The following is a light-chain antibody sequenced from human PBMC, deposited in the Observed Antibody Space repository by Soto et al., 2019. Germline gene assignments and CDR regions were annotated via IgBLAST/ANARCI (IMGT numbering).Light chain of an antibody. CDR1: SSDVGGYNY. CDR2: DVS. CDR3: SSYTTSNTRQIV. J-gene: IGLJ1*01. Sequence: QSVLTQPASVSGSPGQSIPISCTGTSSDVGGYNYVSWYQHHPGKAPKLTIYDVSNRPSGVSIRFSGSKSDNTASLTITGLQPEDEADYHCSSYTTSNTRQIVFGTGTKVTVL. V-gene: IGLV2-14*03.